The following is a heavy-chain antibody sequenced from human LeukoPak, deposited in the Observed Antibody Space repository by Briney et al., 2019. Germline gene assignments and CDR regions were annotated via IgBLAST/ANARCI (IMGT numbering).Heavy chain of an antibody. J-gene: IGHJ5*02. CDR3: ARGVGWYIFNWFDP. Sequence: SETLSLTCTVSGGSISSSSYYWGWIRQPPGKGLEWIGYIYYSGSTNYNPSLKSRVTISVDTSKNQFSLKLSSVTAADTAVYYCARGVGWYIFNWFDPWGQGTLVTVSS. CDR1: GGSISSSSYY. V-gene: IGHV4-61*05. D-gene: IGHD6-19*01. CDR2: IYYSGST.